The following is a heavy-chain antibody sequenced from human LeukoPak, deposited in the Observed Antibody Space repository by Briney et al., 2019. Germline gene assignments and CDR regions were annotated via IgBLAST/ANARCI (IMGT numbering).Heavy chain of an antibody. V-gene: IGHV4-61*05. J-gene: IGHJ4*02. CDR3: ASSDFWSGLGPCY. CDR1: GGSISSSSYY. D-gene: IGHD3-3*01. Sequence: PSETLSLTCTVSGGSISSSSYYWGWFRQPPGKGLEWVGYIYYSGSTNYNPSLKGRVTISVDTSKNQFSLKLSSVTAADTAVYYCASSDFWSGLGPCYWGQGTLVTVSS. CDR2: IYYSGST.